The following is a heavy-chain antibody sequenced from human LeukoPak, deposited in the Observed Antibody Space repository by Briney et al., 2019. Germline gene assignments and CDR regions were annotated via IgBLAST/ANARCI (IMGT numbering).Heavy chain of an antibody. D-gene: IGHD2-2*01. V-gene: IGHV1-69*05. CDR1: GGTFSSYA. CDR2: IIPIFGTA. CDR3: ARDSIFDY. Sequence: ASVKVPCKASGGTFSSYAISWVRQAPGQGLEWMGGIIPIFGTANYAQKFQGRVTITTDESTSTAYMELRSPRSDDTAVYYCARDSIFDYWGQGTLVTVSS. J-gene: IGHJ4*02.